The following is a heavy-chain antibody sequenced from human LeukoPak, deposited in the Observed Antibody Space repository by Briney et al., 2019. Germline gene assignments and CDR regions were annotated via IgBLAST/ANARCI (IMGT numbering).Heavy chain of an antibody. J-gene: IGHJ5*02. V-gene: IGHV3-48*04. CDR2: ISSSSSTI. CDR1: GFIFSNYN. D-gene: IGHD2-21*01. Sequence: GGSLRLSCAASGFIFSNYNMIWVRQAPGKGLEWVSYISSSSSTIYYAGSVKGRFTISRDDSKNMAYLQMNSLRIEDTAVYYCGSSITKAGGSWGKGTQVTVSS. CDR3: GSSITKAGGS.